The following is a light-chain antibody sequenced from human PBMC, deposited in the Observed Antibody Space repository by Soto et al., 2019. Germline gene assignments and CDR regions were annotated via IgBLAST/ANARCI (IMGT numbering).Light chain of an antibody. CDR3: SSYSRSSTPL. V-gene: IGLV2-14*03. CDR2: DVS. J-gene: IGLJ2*01. CDR1: SSDVGGYDY. Sequence: QSVLTQPASVSGSPGQSITISCTGTSSDVGGYDYVSWYQQHPGKAPKLMIYDVSNRPSGVSNRFYGSKSGNTASLMISGLQAEDEADYYCSSYSRSSTPLFGGGTQLTVL.